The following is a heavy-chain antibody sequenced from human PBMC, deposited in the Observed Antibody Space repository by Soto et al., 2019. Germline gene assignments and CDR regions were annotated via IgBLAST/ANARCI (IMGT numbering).Heavy chain of an antibody. D-gene: IGHD1-7*01. CDR2: ISYDGSNK. V-gene: IGHV3-30*18. J-gene: IGHJ6*01. CDR1: GFTFSSYG. Sequence: QVQLVESGGGVVQPGRSLRLSCAASGFTFSSYGMHWVRQAPGKGLEWVAVISYDGSNKYYADSVKGRFTISRDNSKNTLYLQMNSLRAEDTAVYYCAKETSITGTRYYYYGMDVW. CDR3: AKETSITGTRYYYYGMDV.